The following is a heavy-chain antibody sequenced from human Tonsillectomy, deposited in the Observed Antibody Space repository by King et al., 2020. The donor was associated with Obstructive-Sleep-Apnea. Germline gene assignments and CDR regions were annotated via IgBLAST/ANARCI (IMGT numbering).Heavy chain of an antibody. Sequence: VQLQQWGAGLLKPSETLSLTCAVYGGSFSGYYWSWIRQPPGKGLEWIGEGNHSGSTNYNPSLKSRVTISVDTSKNQFSLKLSSVTAADTAVYYCARDDYGYGMDVWGQGTTVTVSS. J-gene: IGHJ6*02. V-gene: IGHV4-34*01. D-gene: IGHD4-17*01. CDR2: GNHSGST. CDR3: ARDDYGYGMDV. CDR1: GGSFSGYY.